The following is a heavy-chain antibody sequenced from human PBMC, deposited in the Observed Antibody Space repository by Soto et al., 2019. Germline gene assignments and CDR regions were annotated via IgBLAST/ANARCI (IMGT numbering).Heavy chain of an antibody. V-gene: IGHV3-30*18. CDR2: ISYDGSNK. CDR1: GFTFSSLG. D-gene: IGHD4-4*01. Sequence: PGGSMRLFCAAAGFTFSSLGIHWVRQAPGKGLEWVAVISYDGSNKYYADSVKGRFTISRDNSKNTLYLQMNSLRAEGMAVYYCAKDETLVTTPIDYWGQGTLVTVSS. CDR3: AKDETLVTTPIDY. J-gene: IGHJ4*02.